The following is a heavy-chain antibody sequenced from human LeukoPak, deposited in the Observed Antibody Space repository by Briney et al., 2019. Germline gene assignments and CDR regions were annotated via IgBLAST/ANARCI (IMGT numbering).Heavy chain of an antibody. CDR3: ARGLRITMVRGVTWDYYGMDV. J-gene: IGHJ6*02. D-gene: IGHD3-10*01. V-gene: IGHV3-11*01. Sequence: KPGRSLRLSCAASGFTFSDYYISWIRQAAGEGLEWVSYISSSGSTIYYADSVKGRFTISRDNAKNSLYLQMNSLRAEDTAVYYCARGLRITMVRGVTWDYYGMDVWGQGTTVTVSS. CDR2: ISSSGSTI. CDR1: GFTFSDYY.